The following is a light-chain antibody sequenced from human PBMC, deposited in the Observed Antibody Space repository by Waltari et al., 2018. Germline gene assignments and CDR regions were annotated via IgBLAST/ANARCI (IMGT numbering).Light chain of an antibody. CDR3: LQYHISPLT. Sequence: EVVLTPSPGPLSSSPGERATLSCRASQSITTNSLAWYQQKPGQAPRFLIYGTSSRATGIPDRFTGSGSGTDFTLTISRLEPGDFAVYYCLQYHISPLTFGGGTKVEIK. V-gene: IGKV3-20*01. CDR2: GTS. CDR1: QSITTNS. J-gene: IGKJ4*01.